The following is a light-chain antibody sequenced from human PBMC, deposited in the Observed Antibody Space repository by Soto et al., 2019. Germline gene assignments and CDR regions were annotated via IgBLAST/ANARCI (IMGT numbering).Light chain of an antibody. Sequence: QSVLTQPASASGTPGQRVTISCSGSSSNIGSNYVYWYQQFPGAAPKLLISRNNQRPSGVPDRFSASKSGTSASLAISGLRSEDEAEYYCASWDDSLSASVVFGGGTKLTVL. CDR2: RNN. CDR1: SSNIGSNY. V-gene: IGLV1-47*01. CDR3: ASWDDSLSASVV. J-gene: IGLJ2*01.